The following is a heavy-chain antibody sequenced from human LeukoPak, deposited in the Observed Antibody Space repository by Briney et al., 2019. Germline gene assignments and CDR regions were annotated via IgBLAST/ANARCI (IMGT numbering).Heavy chain of an antibody. Sequence: PGGSLRLSCAASGFTFSSYAMSWVRQAPGKGLEWVSAISGSGGSTYYADSVKGRFTISRDNSKNTLYLQMNSLRAEDTAVYYCARDYRLPYSSSSPFDYWGQGTLVTVSS. J-gene: IGHJ4*02. CDR1: GFTFSSYA. V-gene: IGHV3-23*01. CDR2: ISGSGGST. CDR3: ARDYRLPYSSSSPFDY. D-gene: IGHD6-6*01.